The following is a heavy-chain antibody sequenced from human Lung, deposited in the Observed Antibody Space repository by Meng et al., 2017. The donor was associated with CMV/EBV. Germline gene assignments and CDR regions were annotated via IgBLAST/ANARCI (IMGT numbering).Heavy chain of an antibody. CDR2: ISGSGGST. CDR3: AKAYSSSSVGTNRGFDY. V-gene: IGHV3-23*01. D-gene: IGHD6-6*01. CDR1: GFTFSSYA. J-gene: IGHJ4*02. Sequence: GESXKISXAASGFTFSSYAMSWVRQAPGKGLEWVSAISGSGGSTYYADSVKGRFTISRDNSKNTLYLQMNSLRAEDTAVYYCAKAYSSSSVGTNRGFDYWGQGTLVTVS.